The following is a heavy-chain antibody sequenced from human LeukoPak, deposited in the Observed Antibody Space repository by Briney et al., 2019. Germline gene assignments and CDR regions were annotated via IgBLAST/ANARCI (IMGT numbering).Heavy chain of an antibody. CDR1: GGSFSGYY. D-gene: IGHD6-19*01. V-gene: IGHV4-34*01. Sequence: SETLSLTCAVYGGSFSGYYWSWIRQPPGKGLEWIGEINHSGSTNHNPSLKSRVTISVDTSKNQFSLKLSSVTAADTAVYYCARGPKAVAVSWGQGTLVTVSS. J-gene: IGHJ5*02. CDR2: INHSGST. CDR3: ARGPKAVAVS.